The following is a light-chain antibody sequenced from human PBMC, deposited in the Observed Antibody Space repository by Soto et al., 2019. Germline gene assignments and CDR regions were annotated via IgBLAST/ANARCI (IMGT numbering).Light chain of an antibody. CDR3: MQALQTVYS. V-gene: IGKV2-28*01. CDR1: HSLLHRKGHNS. Sequence: DIVLTQSPLSLSVTSGEPASISCRASHSLLHRKGHNSLDWYLQKPGQPPQLLIYLASYRASGVPDRFSGSGSGTDFTLRISRVEAEDVGVYYCMQALQTVYSFGQGTKVDIK. J-gene: IGKJ2*01. CDR2: LAS.